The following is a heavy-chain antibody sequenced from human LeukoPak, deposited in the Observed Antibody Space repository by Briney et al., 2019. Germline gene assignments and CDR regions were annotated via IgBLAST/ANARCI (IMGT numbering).Heavy chain of an antibody. V-gene: IGHV3-30*18. CDR3: AKQGIRDSSGCLDY. CDR1: GFTFSSYG. Sequence: PGGSLRLSCAASGFTFSSYGMHWVRQAPGKGLEWVAVISYDGSNKYYADSVKGRFTISRDNSKNTLYLQMNSLRAEDTAVYYCAKQGIRDSSGCLDYWGQGTLVTVSS. CDR2: ISYDGSNK. D-gene: IGHD3-22*01. J-gene: IGHJ4*02.